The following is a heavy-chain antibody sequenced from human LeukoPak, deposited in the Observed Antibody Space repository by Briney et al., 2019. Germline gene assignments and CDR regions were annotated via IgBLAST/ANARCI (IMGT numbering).Heavy chain of an antibody. D-gene: IGHD3-22*01. J-gene: IGHJ4*02. CDR2: IYHSGST. V-gene: IGHV4-59*01. Sequence: SETLSLTCTVSGGSISSYYWSWIRQPPGKGLEWIGYIYHSGSTNYNPSLKSRVTISVDTSKNQFSLKLSSVTAADTAVYYCARHYDSSAYWYYFGYWGQGTLVTVSS. CDR1: GGSISSYY. CDR3: ARHYDSSAYWYYFGY.